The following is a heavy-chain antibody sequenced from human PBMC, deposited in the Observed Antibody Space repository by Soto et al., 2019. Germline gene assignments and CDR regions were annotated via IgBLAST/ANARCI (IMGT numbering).Heavy chain of an antibody. J-gene: IGHJ4*02. CDR1: GGTFSSYR. CDR3: ARDSGAKLSSS. CDR2: IVPIYRTA. V-gene: IGHV1-69*13. Sequence: SVKVSCKASGGTFSSYRFNWVRQARGQGLEWLGGIVPIYRTADYAQKFQGRVTINADESTRTVYMELSSLKSQDTALYYCARDSGAKLSSSWGQGTLVTVSS. D-gene: IGHD6-13*01.